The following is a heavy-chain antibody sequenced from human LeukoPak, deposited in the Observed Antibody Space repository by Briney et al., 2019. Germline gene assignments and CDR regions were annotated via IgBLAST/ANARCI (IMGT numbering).Heavy chain of an antibody. D-gene: IGHD3-3*01. Sequence: SETLSLTCTVSGGSVSSGSCYWSWIRQPPGKGLEWIGYIYYSASTNYNPSLKSRVTISVDTSKNQFSLKLSSVTAADTAVYYCARGTFWSGYYYYNWFDPWGQGTLVTVSS. CDR1: GGSVSSGSCY. CDR2: IYYSAST. CDR3: ARGTFWSGYYYYNWFDP. J-gene: IGHJ5*02. V-gene: IGHV4-61*01.